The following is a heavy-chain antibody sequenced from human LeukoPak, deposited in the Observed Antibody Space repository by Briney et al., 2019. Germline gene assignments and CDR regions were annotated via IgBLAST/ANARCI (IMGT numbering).Heavy chain of an antibody. V-gene: IGHV4-39*01. D-gene: IGHD3/OR15-3a*01. J-gene: IGHJ4*02. CDR2: IYYSGNT. CDR1: GGSISSSNW. Sequence: SGTLSLTCAVSGGSISSSNWWSWIRQPPGQGLEWIGSIYYSGNTYYNASLKSQVSISIDTSKNQFSLRLTSVTAADTAVYYCARQTGSGLFILPGGQGTLVTVSS. CDR3: ARQTGSGLFILP.